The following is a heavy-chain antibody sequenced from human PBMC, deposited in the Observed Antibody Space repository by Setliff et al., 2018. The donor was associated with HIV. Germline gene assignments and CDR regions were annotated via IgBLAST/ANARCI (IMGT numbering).Heavy chain of an antibody. CDR2: INYRGNT. CDR1: GGSISSSSYY. CDR3: TRVAPSGYNNGWYVGFLDS. D-gene: IGHD6-19*01. Sequence: KASETLSLTCTVSGGSISSSSYYWGWTRQPPGKGLEWIGSINYRGNTYYNPSLKSRAAISVDTSKNQFSLQLNSVTAADTGVYYCTRVAPSGYNNGWYVGFLDSWGQGTLVTVSS. V-gene: IGHV4-39*02. J-gene: IGHJ4*02.